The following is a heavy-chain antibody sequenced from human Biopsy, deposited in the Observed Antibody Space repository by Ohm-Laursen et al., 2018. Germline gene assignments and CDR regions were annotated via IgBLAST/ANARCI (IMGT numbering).Heavy chain of an antibody. CDR3: AKGYGPDNWFDP. CDR2: ITGSGGST. D-gene: IGHD3-16*01. V-gene: IGHV3-23*01. J-gene: IGHJ5*02. Sequence: GSLRLSGAASGFTFSTYAMTWVRQAPGEGLEWVSSITGSGGSTYYPDSVKGRFTISRDNSKNSLYLQMNSLRAEDTAVYYCAKGYGPDNWFDPWGQGTLVTVSS. CDR1: GFTFSTYA.